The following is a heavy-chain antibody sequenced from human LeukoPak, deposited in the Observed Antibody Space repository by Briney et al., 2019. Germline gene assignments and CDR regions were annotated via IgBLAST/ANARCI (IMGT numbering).Heavy chain of an antibody. CDR1: GGSFSGYY. D-gene: IGHD3-9*01. V-gene: IGHV4-34*01. Sequence: SETLSLTCAVYGGSFSGYYWSWIRQPPEKGLEWVGEINHSGSTNSNPSRKSRVTVSVDTAKNQFSLQLRSVTAADTAVYYCARGGGNLLPYFDPKYYYYMDVWGKGTTVTVSS. CDR3: ARGGGNLLPYFDPKYYYYMDV. CDR2: INHSGST. J-gene: IGHJ6*03.